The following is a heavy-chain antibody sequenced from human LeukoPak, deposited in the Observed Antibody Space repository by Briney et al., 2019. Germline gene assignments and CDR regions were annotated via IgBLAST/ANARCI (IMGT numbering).Heavy chain of an antibody. Sequence: ASVKVSCKASGYTFTSYGISWVRQAPGQGPEWMGWISAYNGNTNYAQKLQGRVTMTTDTSTSTAYMELRSLRSDDTAVYYCARTYYDFWSGYLGYWGQGTLVTVSS. CDR3: ARTYYDFWSGYLGY. CDR2: ISAYNGNT. CDR1: GYTFTSYG. J-gene: IGHJ4*02. V-gene: IGHV1-18*01. D-gene: IGHD3-3*01.